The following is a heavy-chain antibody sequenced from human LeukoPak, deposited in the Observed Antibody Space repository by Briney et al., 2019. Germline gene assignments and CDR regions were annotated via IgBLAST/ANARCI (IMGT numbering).Heavy chain of an antibody. CDR1: GGSISSSSSY. Sequence: SETLSLTCTVSGGSISSSSSYWGWIRQPPGKGLEWIGGIYYSGSTYYNPSLKSRVTISVDTSKNQFSLKLSSVTAADTAVYYCARHGSITMIVVVPGWYFDLWGRGTLVTVSS. CDR3: ARHGSITMIVVVPGWYFDL. CDR2: IYYSGST. J-gene: IGHJ2*01. D-gene: IGHD3-22*01. V-gene: IGHV4-39*01.